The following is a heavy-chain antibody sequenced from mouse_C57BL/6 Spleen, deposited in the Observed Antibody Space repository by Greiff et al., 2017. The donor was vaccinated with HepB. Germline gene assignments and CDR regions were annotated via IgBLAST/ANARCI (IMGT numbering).Heavy chain of an antibody. Sequence: EVQLQQSGPELVKPGASVKMSCEASGYTFTDYNMHWVKQSHGKSLEWIGYINPNNGGTSYNQKFKGKATLTVNKSSSTAYMELRSLTSEDSAVYYCARAGDGYYEGFAYWGQGTLVTVSA. V-gene: IGHV1-22*01. CDR2: INPNNGGT. CDR3: ARAGDGYYEGFAY. D-gene: IGHD2-3*01. J-gene: IGHJ3*01. CDR1: GYTFTDYN.